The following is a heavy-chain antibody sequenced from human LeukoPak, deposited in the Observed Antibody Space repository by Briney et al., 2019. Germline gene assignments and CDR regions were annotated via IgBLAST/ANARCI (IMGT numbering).Heavy chain of an antibody. D-gene: IGHD3-3*01. CDR3: AIWSSGYYYYYMDV. J-gene: IGHJ6*03. CDR2: IIPIFGTA. Sequence: ASVKVSCKASGGTFSSYAISWVRQAPGQGLEWMGGIIPIFGTANYAQKFQGRVTITTDESTSTAYMELSSLRSEDTAVCYCAIWSSGYYYYYMDVWGKGTTVTVSS. CDR1: GGTFSSYA. V-gene: IGHV1-69*05.